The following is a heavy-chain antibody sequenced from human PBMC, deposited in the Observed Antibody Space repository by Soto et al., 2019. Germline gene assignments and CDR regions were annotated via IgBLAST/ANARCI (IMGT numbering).Heavy chain of an antibody. J-gene: IGHJ4*02. D-gene: IGHD2-15*01. CDR2: IFYSGGT. CDR1: GDSISDSTYY. Sequence: PSETLSLTCTVSGDSISDSTYYWAWIRQPPGKGLEWIGSIFYSGGTFYNPSLKSRVTISVDTSKNQFSLKLSSVTAADTAVYYCARHTPAISISDHWGQGTLVTVSS. V-gene: IGHV4-39*01. CDR3: ARHTPAISISDH.